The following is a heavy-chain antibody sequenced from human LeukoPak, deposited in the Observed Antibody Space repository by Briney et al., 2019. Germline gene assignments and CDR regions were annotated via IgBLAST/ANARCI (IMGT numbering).Heavy chain of an antibody. D-gene: IGHD5-18*01. Sequence: PSETLSLTCTVSGGSISSYYWSWIRQPPGKGLEWIGYIYYSGSTNYNPSLKSRVTISVDTSKNQFSLKLSSVTAAGTAVYYCARRYSYGFYFDYWGQGTLVTVSS. CDR1: GGSISSYY. J-gene: IGHJ4*02. CDR3: ARRYSYGFYFDY. V-gene: IGHV4-59*08. CDR2: IYYSGST.